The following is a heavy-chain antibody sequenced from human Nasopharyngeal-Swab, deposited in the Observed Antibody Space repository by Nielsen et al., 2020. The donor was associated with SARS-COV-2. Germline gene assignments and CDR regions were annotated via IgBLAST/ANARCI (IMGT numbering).Heavy chain of an antibody. J-gene: IGHJ5*02. CDR1: GYTFTNYY. CDR2: INPSGGST. V-gene: IGHV1-46*01. D-gene: IGHD3-9*01. Sequence: ASLKVSCKASGYTFTNYYMHWVRQAPGQGLEWMGIINPSGGSTSYAQKFQGRVTMTTDTSTSTVYMELSSLRSEDTAVYYCARLGLTGYYGLGNRYSWFDPWGQGTLVTVSS. CDR3: ARLGLTGYYGLGNRYSWFDP.